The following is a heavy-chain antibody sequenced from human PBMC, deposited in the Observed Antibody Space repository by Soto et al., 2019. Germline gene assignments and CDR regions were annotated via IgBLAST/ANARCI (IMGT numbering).Heavy chain of an antibody. CDR2: IYYSGST. D-gene: IGHD5-18*01. J-gene: IGHJ5*02. V-gene: IGHV4-59*01. CDR3: AIAKRVYSYGTNWFDP. CDR1: GGSISSYY. Sequence: PSETLSLTCTVSGGSISSYYWGWIRQPPGKGLEWIGYIYYSGSTNYNPSLKSRVTISVDTSKNQFSLKLSSVTAADTAVYYCAIAKRVYSYGTNWFDPWGQGTLVTVSS.